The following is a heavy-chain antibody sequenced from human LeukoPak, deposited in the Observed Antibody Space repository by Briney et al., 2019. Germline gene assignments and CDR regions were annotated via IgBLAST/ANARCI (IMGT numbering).Heavy chain of an antibody. J-gene: IGHJ5*02. D-gene: IGHD6-6*01. CDR1: GYTFSNFG. CDR2: ISGYNGET. Sequence: GASVKVSCKAAGYTFSNFGISWVRQAPGQGREWMGWISGYNGETNYAQKFQGRVTTTTDTSANTAYMEVRSLRSDDTDVYYCARDYEIAVRYDCFDPWGQGTMVIVSS. CDR3: ARDYEIAVRYDCFDP. V-gene: IGHV1-18*01.